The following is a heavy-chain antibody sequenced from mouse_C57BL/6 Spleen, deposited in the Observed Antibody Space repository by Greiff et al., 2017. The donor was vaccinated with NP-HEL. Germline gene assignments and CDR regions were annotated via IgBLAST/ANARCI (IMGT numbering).Heavy chain of an antibody. J-gene: IGHJ2*01. CDR2: ISDGGSYT. D-gene: IGHD1-1*01. Sequence: EVNVVESGGGLVKPGGSLKLSCAASGFTFSSYAMSWVRQTPEKRLEWVATISDGGSYTYYPDNVKGRFTISRDNAKNNLYLQMSHLKSEDTAMYDCARVNYGSTPFDYWGQGTTLTVSS. CDR1: GFTFSSYA. CDR3: ARVNYGSTPFDY. V-gene: IGHV5-4*03.